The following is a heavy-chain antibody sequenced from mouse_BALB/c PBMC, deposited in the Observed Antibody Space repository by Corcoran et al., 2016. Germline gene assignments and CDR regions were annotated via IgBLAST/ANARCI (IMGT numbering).Heavy chain of an antibody. CDR2: INTYTGEP. CDR3: ARFELYYGSSYWYFDV. D-gene: IGHD1-1*01. V-gene: IGHV9-3-1*01. Sequence: QIQLVQSGPELKKPGETVKISCKASGYTFTNYGMNWVKQAPGKGLKWMGWINTYTGEPTYADDFKGRFAFSLETSASTAYLQINNLKNEDTDTYFCARFELYYGSSYWYFDVWGAGTTVTVSS. J-gene: IGHJ1*01. CDR1: GYTFTNYG.